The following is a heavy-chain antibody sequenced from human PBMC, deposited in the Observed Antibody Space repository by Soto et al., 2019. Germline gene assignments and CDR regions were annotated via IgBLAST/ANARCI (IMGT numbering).Heavy chain of an antibody. CDR2: TYHRGST. CDR3: ARGEDHDFWGSCNWLDP. Sequence: SETLSLTCSVSGVSISSYFWSWIRQAPGRGLEWIGYTYHRGSTNYSPSLRSRVAISLDTSQNQFSLNLSSVTSADTAIYYCARGEDHDFWGSCNWLDPWGRGALVTVSS. J-gene: IGHJ5*02. V-gene: IGHV4-59*12. CDR1: GVSISSYF. D-gene: IGHD3-16*01.